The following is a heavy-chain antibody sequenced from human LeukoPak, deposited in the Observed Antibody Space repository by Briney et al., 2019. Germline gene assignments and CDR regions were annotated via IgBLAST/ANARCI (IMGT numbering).Heavy chain of an antibody. Sequence: PSETLSPTCAVSGGSISSGGYSWSWIRQPPGKGLEWIGYIYHSGSTYYNPSLKSRVTISVDRSKNQFSLKLSSVTAADTAVYYCARGTPVGYFDLWGRGTLVTVSS. J-gene: IGHJ2*01. V-gene: IGHV4-30-2*01. CDR3: ARGTPVGYFDL. CDR2: IYHSGST. CDR1: GGSISSGGYS. D-gene: IGHD1-14*01.